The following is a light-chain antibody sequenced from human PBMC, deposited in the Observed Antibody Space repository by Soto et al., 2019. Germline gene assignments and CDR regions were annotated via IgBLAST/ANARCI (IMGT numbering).Light chain of an antibody. CDR2: EVT. V-gene: IGLV2-8*01. CDR3: SSYAGSNNRYV. CDR1: NSDVGGYNF. J-gene: IGLJ1*01. Sequence: QYALTQPPSASGSPGQSVTISFTGTNSDVGGYNFVSWYQQHPGKAPKLIIYEVTKRPSGVPDRFSGSKSGKTASLTVSGLQAEDEADYYCSSYAGSNNRYVFGTGTKLTVL.